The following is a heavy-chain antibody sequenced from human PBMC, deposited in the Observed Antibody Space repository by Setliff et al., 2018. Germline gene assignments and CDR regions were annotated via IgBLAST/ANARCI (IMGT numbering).Heavy chain of an antibody. D-gene: IGHD2-21*01. J-gene: IGHJ5*02. Sequence: ASVKVSCKTSGYPFIEHYVNWVRQAPGQGLEWMGWIRPNGGGTHYAQKFQGRVTMTRDTANSTAYMDLSSLTSDDTAVYYCARGGGSYRAGNSRPTYWFDPWGQGTLVIVSS. V-gene: IGHV1-2*02. CDR3: ARGGGSYRAGNSRPTYWFDP. CDR2: IRPNGGGT. CDR1: GYPFIEHY.